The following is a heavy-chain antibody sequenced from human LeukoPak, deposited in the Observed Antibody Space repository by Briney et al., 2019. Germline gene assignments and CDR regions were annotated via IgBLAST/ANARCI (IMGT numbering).Heavy chain of an antibody. CDR3: ASVGYCSSTSCHTRGYYYYYYMDV. Sequence: SVKVSCKASGYTFTSYGISWVRQAPGQGLEWMGWISAYNGNTNYAQKLQGRVTMTADTSTSTAYMELRSLRSDDTAVYYCASVGYCSSTSCHTRGYYYYYYMDVWGKGTTVTVSS. J-gene: IGHJ6*03. V-gene: IGHV1-18*01. CDR2: ISAYNGNT. CDR1: GYTFTSYG. D-gene: IGHD2-2*02.